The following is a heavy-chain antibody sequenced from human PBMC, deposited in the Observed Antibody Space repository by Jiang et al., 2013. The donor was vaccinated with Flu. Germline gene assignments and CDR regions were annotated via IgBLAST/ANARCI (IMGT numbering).Heavy chain of an antibody. D-gene: IGHD5-12*01. CDR3: ARLRGYSFAIDIFLES. CDR1: GDSVSRNY. V-gene: IGHV4-4*09. Sequence: LLKPSETVSLTCTVTGDSVSRNYWSWIRQAPGERLEYIGFIFTNDRSDYTDYNPSLKSRVSISLDTSRNQFSLEMTSVTAADSAIYYCARLRGYSFAIDIFLESWGQGTLVTVSS. CDR2: IFTNDRSDYT. J-gene: IGHJ4*02.